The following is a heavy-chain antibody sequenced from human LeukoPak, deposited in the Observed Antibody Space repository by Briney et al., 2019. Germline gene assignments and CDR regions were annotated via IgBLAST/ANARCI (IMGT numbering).Heavy chain of an antibody. J-gene: IGHJ6*02. CDR2: ISYDGSDK. CDR3: TKDLRYCSGTSCYEASGMDV. V-gene: IGHV3-30*18. Sequence: PGGSLRLSCAASGFTFSSYGMHWVRQAPGKGVEWVAAISYDGSDKYYADSVKGRFTISKDNSKNTLSLQMNSLRAEDTAVFFCTKDLRYCSGTSCYEASGMDVWGQGTTVTVSS. CDR1: GFTFSSYG. D-gene: IGHD2-2*01.